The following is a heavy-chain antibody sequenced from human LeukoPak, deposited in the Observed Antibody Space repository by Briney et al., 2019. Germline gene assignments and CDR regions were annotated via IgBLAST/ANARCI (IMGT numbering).Heavy chain of an antibody. D-gene: IGHD6-19*01. Sequence: PGGSLRLSCAASGFIFSSYALNWVRQAPRKGLEWVSGISNNGVNRNYADSVKGRFTISRDNSKNTLYLQMNSLRAEDTAVYYCAKGEFGRGWPNWGQGTLVTVSS. J-gene: IGHJ4*02. CDR2: ISNNGVNR. CDR3: AKGEFGRGWPN. V-gene: IGHV3-23*01. CDR1: GFIFSSYA.